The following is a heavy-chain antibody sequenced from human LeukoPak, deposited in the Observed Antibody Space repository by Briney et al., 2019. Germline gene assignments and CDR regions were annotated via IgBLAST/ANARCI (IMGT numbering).Heavy chain of an antibody. J-gene: IGHJ4*02. CDR2: INQDGSQK. V-gene: IGHV3-7*01. D-gene: IGHD3-22*01. Sequence: GGSLRLSCAASGFTFSTYWMSWVRQAPGKGLEWAANINQDGSQKYYVDSVKGRFTISRDNAKNSLYLHVNSLRAEDTAVYYCLRTDSSGSRANWGQGTLVTVSS. CDR1: GFTFSTYW. CDR3: LRTDSSGSRAN.